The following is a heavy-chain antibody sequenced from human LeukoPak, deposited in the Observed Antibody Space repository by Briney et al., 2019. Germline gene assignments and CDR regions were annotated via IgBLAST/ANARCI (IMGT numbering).Heavy chain of an antibody. CDR1: GFTFSSYA. D-gene: IGHD2-21*02. CDR2: IGGRGDNT. CDR3: AKNGGDSYGTGHFDY. Sequence: PGGSLRLSCAASGFTFSSYAMTWVRQAPGKGLEWVPAIGGRGDNTYYADSVRGRFTISRDNSKSTLYLQMNSLRAEDTAIYYCAKNGGDSYGTGHFDYWGQGTLVTVSS. J-gene: IGHJ4*02. V-gene: IGHV3-23*01.